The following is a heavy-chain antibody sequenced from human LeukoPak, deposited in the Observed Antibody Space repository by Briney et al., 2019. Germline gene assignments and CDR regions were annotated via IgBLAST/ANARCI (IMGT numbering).Heavy chain of an antibody. J-gene: IGHJ4*02. Sequence: SSETLSLTCTVSGGSISSYYWSWIRQPPGKGLEWIWYIYYSGSTNYNPSLKSRVTISVDTSKNQFSLKLSSVTAADTAVYYCARGEYYYDSSGYYATPPDYWGQGTLVTVSS. V-gene: IGHV4-59*01. CDR2: IYYSGST. CDR1: GGSISSYY. D-gene: IGHD3-22*01. CDR3: ARGEYYYDSSGYYATPPDY.